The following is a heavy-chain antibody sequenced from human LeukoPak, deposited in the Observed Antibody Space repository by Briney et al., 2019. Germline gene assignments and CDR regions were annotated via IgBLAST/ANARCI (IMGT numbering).Heavy chain of an antibody. J-gene: IGHJ4*02. CDR1: GFTFSSYG. CDR2: ISYDGSNK. CDR3: AKLYYDFWSGYYNGGGLFDY. V-gene: IGHV3-30*18. Sequence: PGGSLRLSCAASGFTFSSYGMHWVRQAPGKGLEWVAVISYDGSNKYYADSVKGRFTISRDNSKNTLYLQMNSLRAEDTAVYYCAKLYYDFWSGYYNGGGLFDYWGQGTLVTVSS. D-gene: IGHD3-3*01.